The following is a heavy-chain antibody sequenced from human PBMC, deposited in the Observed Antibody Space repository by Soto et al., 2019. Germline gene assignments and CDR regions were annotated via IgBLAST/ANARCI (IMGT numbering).Heavy chain of an antibody. CDR1: GYTFTSYA. D-gene: IGHD5-18*01. J-gene: IGHJ4*02. CDR2: INAGNGNT. CDR3: ARGLNGYLHYFDY. Sequence: ASVKVSCKASGYTFTSYAMHWLRQAPGQRLEWMGWINAGNGNTKYSQKFQGRVTITRDTSASTAYMELSSLRSEDTAVYYCARGLNGYLHYFDYWGQGTLVTVSS. V-gene: IGHV1-3*01.